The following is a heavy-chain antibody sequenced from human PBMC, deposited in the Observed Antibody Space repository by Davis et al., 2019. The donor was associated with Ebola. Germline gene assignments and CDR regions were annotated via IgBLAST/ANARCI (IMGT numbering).Heavy chain of an antibody. J-gene: IGHJ4*02. CDR2: ISYDGSNK. CDR3: AKETRSWSGYLTLDY. Sequence: GESLKISCAASGFTFSSYWMSWVRQAPGKGLEWVAVISYDGSNKYYADSVKGRFTISRDNSKNTLYLQMNSLRAEDTAVYYCAKETRSWSGYLTLDYWGQGTLVTVSS. D-gene: IGHD3-3*01. CDR1: GFTFSSYW. V-gene: IGHV3-30*18.